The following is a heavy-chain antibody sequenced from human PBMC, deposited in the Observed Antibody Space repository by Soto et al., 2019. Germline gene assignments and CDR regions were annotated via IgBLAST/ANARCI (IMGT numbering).Heavy chain of an antibody. D-gene: IGHD4-17*01. J-gene: IGHJ4*02. CDR3: AFYGGNSVYLDY. Sequence: QVQLQESGPGLVKPSQTLSLTCTVSGGSISSGDYYWSWIRQPPGKGLEWIGYIYYSGSTYYNPSLKSQVTISVDTSKNQFSLKLSSVTAADTSVHYCAFYGGNSVYLDYWGQGTLVTVSS. CDR2: IYYSGST. CDR1: GGSISSGDYY. V-gene: IGHV4-30-4*01.